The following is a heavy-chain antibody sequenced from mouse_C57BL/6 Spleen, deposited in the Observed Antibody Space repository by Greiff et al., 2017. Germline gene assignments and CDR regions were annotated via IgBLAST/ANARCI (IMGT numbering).Heavy chain of an antibody. V-gene: IGHV5-9-1*02. J-gene: IGHJ3*01. CDR2: ISSGGDYI. Sequence: EVQLVESGEGLVKPGGSLKLSCAASGFTFSSYAMSWVRQTPEKRLEWVAYISSGGDYIYYAETVKGRVTISRDNARNTLYLQMSSLKSEDTAMYYCTIIYYGHYGFAYWGQGTLLTVSA. CDR3: TIIYYGHYGFAY. D-gene: IGHD2-1*01. CDR1: GFTFSSYA.